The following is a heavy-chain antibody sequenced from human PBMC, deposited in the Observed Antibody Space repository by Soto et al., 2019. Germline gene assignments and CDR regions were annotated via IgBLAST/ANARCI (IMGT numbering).Heavy chain of an antibody. Sequence: QVQLQESGPGLVKPSQTLSLTCTVSGGSISSGGYYWSWIRQHPGKGLEWMGYIYYSGSTYYNPSLKSRVTISVDTSKTQFSLKLSSVTAADTAVYYCARDEYRYCSGGSCYSAYYYYGMDVWGQGTTVTVSS. D-gene: IGHD2-15*01. CDR1: GGSISSGGYY. V-gene: IGHV4-31*03. J-gene: IGHJ6*02. CDR2: IYYSGST. CDR3: ARDEYRYCSGGSCYSAYYYYGMDV.